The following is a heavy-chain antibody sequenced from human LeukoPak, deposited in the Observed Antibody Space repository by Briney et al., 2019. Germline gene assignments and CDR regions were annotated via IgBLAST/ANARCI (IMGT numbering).Heavy chain of an antibody. V-gene: IGHV4-59*01. CDR2: IYYSGSS. D-gene: IGHD2-15*01. CDR3: AREGGGGIDY. J-gene: IGHJ4*02. Sequence: SETVSLTCTVSGGSISSYYWSWIRQPPGKGLEWIGCIYYSGSSNYNPSLKRRVAISIDTSKNQFSLKLSSVTAPDTAVYYCAREGGGGIDYWGQGTLVTVSS. CDR1: GGSISSYY.